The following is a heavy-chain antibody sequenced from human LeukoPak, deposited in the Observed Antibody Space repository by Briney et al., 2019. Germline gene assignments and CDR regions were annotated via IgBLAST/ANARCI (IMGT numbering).Heavy chain of an antibody. CDR2: IYSGGST. CDR3: ARGRITMIVVVYPYYFDY. J-gene: IGHJ4*02. V-gene: IGHV3-53*01. Sequence: GGSLRLSCAASGFTFSSYTMSWVRQAPGKGLEWVSVIYSGGSTYYADSVKGRFTISRDNSKNTLYLQMNSLRAEDTAVYYCARGRITMIVVVYPYYFDYWGQGTLVTVSS. CDR1: GFTFSSYT. D-gene: IGHD3-22*01.